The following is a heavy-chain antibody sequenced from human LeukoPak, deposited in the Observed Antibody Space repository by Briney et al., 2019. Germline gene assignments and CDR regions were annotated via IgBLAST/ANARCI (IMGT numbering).Heavy chain of an antibody. D-gene: IGHD1-26*01. V-gene: IGHV3-7*01. CDR1: GFPFSSYA. CDR3: ARDSYSGSHDY. J-gene: IGHJ4*02. CDR2: IKQDGSEK. Sequence: AGGSLRLSCAASGFPFSSYAMHWVRQAPGKGLEWVANIKQDGSEKYYVDSVKGRFTISRDNAKNSLYLQMNSLRAEDTAVYYCARDSYSGSHDYWGQGTPVTVSS.